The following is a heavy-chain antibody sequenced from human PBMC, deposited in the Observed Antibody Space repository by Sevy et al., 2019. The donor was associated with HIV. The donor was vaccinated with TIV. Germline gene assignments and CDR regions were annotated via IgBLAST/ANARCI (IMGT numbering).Heavy chain of an antibody. V-gene: IGHV1-2*02. J-gene: IGHJ4*02. CDR1: GYTFTGYY. CDR2: INPDSGGP. CDR3: VRDDRDRYFEY. Sequence: ASVKVSCKASGYTFTGYYMHWMRQAPGQGLEWMGWINPDSGGPTYAPKFQGRVTLTRDTSISTAYMDLSRLKSDDTAVYYCVRDDRDRYFEYWGLGTLVTVSS.